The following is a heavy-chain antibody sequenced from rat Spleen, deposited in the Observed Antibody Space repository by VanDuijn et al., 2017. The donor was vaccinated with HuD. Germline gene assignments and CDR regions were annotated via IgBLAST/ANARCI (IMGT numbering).Heavy chain of an antibody. CDR1: GFTFSDYY. CDR2: ISYDGGST. D-gene: IGHD1-6*01. J-gene: IGHJ4*01. CDR3: TRLRMGVMDA. V-gene: IGHV5-20*01. Sequence: EVQLVESDGGLMQPGGSLELSCAASGFTFSDYYMAWVRQAPTKGLEWVASISYDGGSTYYPDSVKGRFTISRDNAQNTLYLQMNSLRSEDTATYYCTRLRMGVMDAWGQGASVTVSS.